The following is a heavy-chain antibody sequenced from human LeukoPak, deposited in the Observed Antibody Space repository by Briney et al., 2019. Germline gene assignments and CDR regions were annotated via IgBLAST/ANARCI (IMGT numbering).Heavy chain of an antibody. J-gene: IGHJ5*02. CDR2: ISGSGRTI. CDR3: ARGPHIRTYDRDNWFDP. Sequence: GGSLRLSCAASGFTFSDYYMSWIRQAPGKGLEWVSYISGSGRTIYYADSVKGRFTISRDNAKNSLYLQMNSLRAEDTAVYYCARGPHIRTYDRDNWFDPWGQGTLVTVSS. D-gene: IGHD3-3*01. V-gene: IGHV3-11*01. CDR1: GFTFSDYY.